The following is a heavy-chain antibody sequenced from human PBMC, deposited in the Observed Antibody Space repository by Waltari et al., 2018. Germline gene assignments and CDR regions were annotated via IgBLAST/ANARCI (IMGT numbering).Heavy chain of an antibody. CDR2: ISYDGSNK. Sequence: VQLVESGGGVVQPGRSLRLSCAASGFTFSSYGMPWVRQAPGKGLEWVAVISYDGSNKYYADSVKGRFTISRDNSKNTLYLQMNSLRAEDTAVYYCAKELHDYGDSDAFDIWGQGTMVTVSS. V-gene: IGHV3-30*18. CDR3: AKELHDYGDSDAFDI. CDR1: GFTFSSYG. J-gene: IGHJ3*02. D-gene: IGHD4-17*01.